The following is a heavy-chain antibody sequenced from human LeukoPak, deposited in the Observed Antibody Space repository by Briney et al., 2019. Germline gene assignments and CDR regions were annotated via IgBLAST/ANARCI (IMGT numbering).Heavy chain of an antibody. CDR3: ASTYYYGSGSFH. CDR2: IYHSGST. J-gene: IGHJ4*02. CDR1: GYSISSGYY. D-gene: IGHD3-10*01. V-gene: IGHV4-38-2*02. Sequence: SETLSLTCTVSGYSISSGYYWGWIRQPPGKGLEWIGSIYHSGSTYYSPSLKSRVTISVDTSKNQFSLKLSSVTAADTAVYYCASTYYYGSGSFHWGQGTLVTVSS.